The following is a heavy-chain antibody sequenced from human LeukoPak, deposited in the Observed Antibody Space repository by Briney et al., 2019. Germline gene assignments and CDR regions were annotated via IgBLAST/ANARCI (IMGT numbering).Heavy chain of an antibody. J-gene: IGHJ4*02. CDR3: ARQYCSRSSCYNFDY. D-gene: IGHD2-2*02. CDR1: GCSISSFL. V-gene: IGHV4-59*08. CDR2: INYSGTS. Sequence: SETLSLTCTVSGCSISSFLWSWIRQPPGKGLEWIGYINYSGTSNYNPSLKSRVTISVDTSKNQFSLKLSSVTAADTAVYYCARQYCSRSSCYNFDYWGQGTLVTVSS.